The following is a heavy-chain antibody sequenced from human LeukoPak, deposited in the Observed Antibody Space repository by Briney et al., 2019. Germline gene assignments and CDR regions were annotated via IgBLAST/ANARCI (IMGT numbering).Heavy chain of an antibody. CDR3: VRVRHGDYFDY. Sequence: GGSLRLSCAASGFSITNHYMDWVRQAPGKGPEWVGRTRNKPNGYTTDYATSVRGRFIVSRDDSENSLYLQMNGLKTEDTAVYYCVRVRHGDYFDYWGQGTLVTVSS. J-gene: IGHJ4*02. D-gene: IGHD4-17*01. CDR2: TRNKPNGYTT. V-gene: IGHV3-72*01. CDR1: GFSITNHY.